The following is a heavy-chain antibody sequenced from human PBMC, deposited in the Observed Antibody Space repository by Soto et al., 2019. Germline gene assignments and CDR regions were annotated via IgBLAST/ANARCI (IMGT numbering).Heavy chain of an antibody. J-gene: IGHJ3*02. CDR2: ISFDGSQR. Sequence: QVQLVESGGGVVQPGGSLRLSCAASGFTFSIYAMHWVRQAPGKGLEWVAVISFDGSQRYFAESVKGRFTISRDNSKNILFLQMDSLRAEDTAVYYCAIIAHFRPVFQATAAAGNRDATFDIWGQWTLVTVSS. D-gene: IGHD6-13*01. V-gene: IGHV3-30*04. CDR3: AIIAHFRPVFQATAAAGNRDATFDI. CDR1: GFTFSIYA.